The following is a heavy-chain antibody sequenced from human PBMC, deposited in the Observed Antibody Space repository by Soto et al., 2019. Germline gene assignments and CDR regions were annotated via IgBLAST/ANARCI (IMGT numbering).Heavy chain of an antibody. V-gene: IGHV4-59*08. CDR3: ARRWGRSFDY. J-gene: IGHJ4*02. CDR2: IYYSGST. D-gene: IGHD2-15*01. Sequence: QVQLQESGPRLVKPSETLSLTCTVSGGSISSYYWSWIRQPPGKGLEWIGYIYYSGSTNYNPSLKSRVTISVDTSKTQSSLNLSSVTAADTAVYYCARRWGRSFDYWGQGTLVTVSS. CDR1: GGSISSYY.